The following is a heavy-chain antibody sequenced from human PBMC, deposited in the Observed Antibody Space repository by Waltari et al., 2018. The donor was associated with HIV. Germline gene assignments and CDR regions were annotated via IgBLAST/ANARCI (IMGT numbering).Heavy chain of an antibody. CDR1: GYTFTAYA. CDR3: AVNRFGY. V-gene: IGHV1-3*01. D-gene: IGHD3-16*01. Sequence: QVQLVQSGAEVKKPGASVRVSCKASGYTFTAYAMHWLRLAPGQRLEWMGWINAGNGNTKSSQRFQGRVTFTGDTSASTAYMELSSLRSEDTAVYYCAVNRFGYWGQGTLVTVSS. J-gene: IGHJ4*02. CDR2: INAGNGNT.